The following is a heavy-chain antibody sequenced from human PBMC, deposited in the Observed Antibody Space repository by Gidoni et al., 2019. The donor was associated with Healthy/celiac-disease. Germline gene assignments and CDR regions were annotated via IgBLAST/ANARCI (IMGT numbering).Heavy chain of an antibody. CDR2: IYYSGST. V-gene: IGHV4-59*01. D-gene: IGHD3-22*01. CDR3: ARYYYDSSGYYYSD. J-gene: IGHJ4*02. Sequence: QVQLQESGPGLVKPSETLSLTCTVPGCSLSSYYWSWIRQPQGKGLEWIGYIYYSGSTNYNPSLKSRVTISVDTSKNQFSLKLSSVTAADTAVYYCARYYYDSSGYYYSDWGQGTLVTVSS. CDR1: GCSLSSYY.